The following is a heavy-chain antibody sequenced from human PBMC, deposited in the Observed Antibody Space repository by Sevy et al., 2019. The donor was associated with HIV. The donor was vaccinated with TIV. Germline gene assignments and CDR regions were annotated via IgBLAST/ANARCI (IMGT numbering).Heavy chain of an antibody. V-gene: IGHV5-51*01. CDR2: IYPGDSDT. D-gene: IGHD3-10*01. CDR3: TRGYYGSASYYNNFFDY. J-gene: IGHJ4*02. CDR1: GYSFTRYW. Sequence: GESLKISCEGSGYSFTRYWIGWVRQMPGKGLEWMGIIYPGDSDTRYSPSFQGQVTISADKSIRTAYLQWSSLKASDTAMYFCTRGYYGSASYYNNFFDYWGQGTLVTVSS.